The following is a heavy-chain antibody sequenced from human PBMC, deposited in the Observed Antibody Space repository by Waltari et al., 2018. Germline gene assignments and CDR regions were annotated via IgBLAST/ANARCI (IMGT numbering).Heavy chain of an antibody. J-gene: IGHJ5*02. V-gene: IGHV4-34*01. CDR1: GGSFSGYY. CDR3: AIRRFPLITIFGVVRDPYNWFDP. CDR2: INHSGSP. D-gene: IGHD3-3*01. Sequence: QVQLQQWGAGLLKPSETLSLTCAVYGGSFSGYYWSWIRQPPGKGLEWIGEINHSGSPNYNPSLKSRVTISVDTSKNQFSLKLSSVTAADTAVYYCAIRRFPLITIFGVVRDPYNWFDPWGQGTLVTVSS.